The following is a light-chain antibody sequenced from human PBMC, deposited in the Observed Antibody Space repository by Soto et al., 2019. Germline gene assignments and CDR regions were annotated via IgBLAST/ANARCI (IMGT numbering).Light chain of an antibody. Sequence: IVMTQSPASLSGSPGESVTLSWQASQSVASNLAWYQQKPGQAPRLLIYGTSTRATGVPARFSGSGSGTDFTLTVSSLQAADYAVYHCQHYNNWPITFGQGTRLEIK. CDR1: QSVASN. J-gene: IGKJ5*01. V-gene: IGKV3-15*01. CDR2: GTS. CDR3: QHYNNWPIT.